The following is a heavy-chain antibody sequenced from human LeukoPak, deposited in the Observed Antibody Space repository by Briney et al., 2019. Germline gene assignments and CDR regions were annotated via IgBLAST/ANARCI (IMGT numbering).Heavy chain of an antibody. V-gene: IGHV3-30-3*01. CDR2: ISYDGSNK. CDR3: ARGDYSNLYYYYGMDV. CDR1: GFTFSSYA. D-gene: IGHD4-11*01. Sequence: GGSLRLFCAASGFTFSSYAMHWVRQAPGKGLEWVAVISYDGSNKYYADSVKGRFTISRDNSKNTLYLQMNSLRAEDTAVYYCARGDYSNLYYYYGMDVWGQGTTVTVSS. J-gene: IGHJ6*02.